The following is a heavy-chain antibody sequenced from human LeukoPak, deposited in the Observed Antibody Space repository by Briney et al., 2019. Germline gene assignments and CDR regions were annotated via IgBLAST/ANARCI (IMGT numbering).Heavy chain of an antibody. CDR3: AKDPGGTIFGVANDYFDY. D-gene: IGHD3-3*01. V-gene: IGHV3-7*01. Sequence: QAGGSLRLSCAASGFTFSSYWMSWVRQAPGKGLEWVANIKQDGSEKYYVDSVKGRFTISRDNAKNSLYLQMNSLRVEDTAVYHCAKDPGGTIFGVANDYFDYWGQGTLVTVSS. J-gene: IGHJ4*02. CDR1: GFTFSSYW. CDR2: IKQDGSEK.